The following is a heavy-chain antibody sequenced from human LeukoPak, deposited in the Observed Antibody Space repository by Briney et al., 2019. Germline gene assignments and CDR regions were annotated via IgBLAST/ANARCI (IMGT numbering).Heavy chain of an antibody. CDR1: GFAFGSEA. CDR2: TSPGGGTT. CDR3: AKSRSGSANWALQIFDN. Sequence: PGGSLRLSCAVSGFAFGSEAMSWVRQSPARGLEWVASTSPGGGTTYYADYVKGRFTISRDNSKNSLSVQMNSLRAEDTAVYFCAKSRSGSANWALQIFDNWGQGTLVTVSS. J-gene: IGHJ4*02. V-gene: IGHV3-23*01. D-gene: IGHD1-1*01.